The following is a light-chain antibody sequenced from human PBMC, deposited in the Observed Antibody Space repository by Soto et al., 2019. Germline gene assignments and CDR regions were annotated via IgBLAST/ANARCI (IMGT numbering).Light chain of an antibody. CDR2: EAS. CDR3: QQRTDWVT. V-gene: IGKV3-11*01. CDR1: QTVRNNY. Sequence: FVLTQSPVTLSFSPCERATLSCRASQTVRNNYLAWYQQKPGQAPRLLIYEASNRATGIPARFSGSGSGTDFTLTISSLEPEDFAVYYCQQRTDWVTFGGGTKVDIK. J-gene: IGKJ4*01.